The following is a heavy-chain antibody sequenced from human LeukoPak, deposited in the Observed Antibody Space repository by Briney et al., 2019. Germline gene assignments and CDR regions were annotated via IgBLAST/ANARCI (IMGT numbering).Heavy chain of an antibody. CDR1: GDSVSSNSAA. Sequence: SQSLSLKCAISGDSVSSNSAAWNWIRQSPLRGLEWLGRTYYRSQWYNDYAVSVKSRITNNPDTSKNQFSLQLNSVTPEDTAVYYCARVGRPRYCSGGSCFQYYYYGMDVWGQGTTVTVSS. V-gene: IGHV6-1*01. CDR3: ARVGRPRYCSGGSCFQYYYYGMDV. D-gene: IGHD2-15*01. CDR2: TYYRSQWYN. J-gene: IGHJ6*02.